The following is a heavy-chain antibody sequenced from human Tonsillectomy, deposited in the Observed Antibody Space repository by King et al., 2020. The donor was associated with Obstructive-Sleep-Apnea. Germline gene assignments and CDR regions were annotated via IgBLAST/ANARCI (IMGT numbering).Heavy chain of an antibody. CDR2: IYYSGST. J-gene: IGHJ4*02. D-gene: IGHD5-24*01. Sequence: VQLQESGPGLVKPSETLSLTCTVSGGSVSSGSYYWRWIRPPPGQGLEWIGYIYYSGSTNYNASLKSRVTISVDTSKNQFSLRLSSVTAADTAVYYCAREDGWYFDYWGQGTLVTVSS. CDR3: AREDGWYFDY. CDR1: GGSVSSGSYY. V-gene: IGHV4-61*01.